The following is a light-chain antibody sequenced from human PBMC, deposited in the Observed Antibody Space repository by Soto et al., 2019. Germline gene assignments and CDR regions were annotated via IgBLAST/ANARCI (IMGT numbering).Light chain of an antibody. CDR1: QSVTSSY. CDR3: QQYSDLPHT. CDR2: GVS. Sequence: EIVLTQSPGILSLSPGERATLSCRATQSVTSSYFAWYQQTPGQAPRLLIYGVSSRATDISDRFSGSGSGTDFTLTISRLEPEDFVVYYCQQYSDLPHTFGQGTKLEVK. J-gene: IGKJ2*01. V-gene: IGKV3-20*01.